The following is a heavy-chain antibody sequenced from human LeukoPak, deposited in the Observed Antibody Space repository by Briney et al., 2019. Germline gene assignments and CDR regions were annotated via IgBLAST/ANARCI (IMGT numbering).Heavy chain of an antibody. Sequence: PGGSLRLSCAASGFTFSGSAMHWVRQASGKGLEGVGRIRSKANRYATAYAASVKGRFTISKDDSKNTAYLQMNSLKTEDTAVYYCTGPGYYDSSGYYPNYCYYYYMDVWGKGTTVTVSS. CDR1: GFTFSGSA. J-gene: IGHJ6*03. CDR3: TGPGYYDSSGYYPNYCYYYYMDV. V-gene: IGHV3-73*01. CDR2: IRSKANRYAT. D-gene: IGHD3-22*01.